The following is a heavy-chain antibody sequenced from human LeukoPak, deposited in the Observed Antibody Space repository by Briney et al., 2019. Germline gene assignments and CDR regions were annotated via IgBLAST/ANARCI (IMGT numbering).Heavy chain of an antibody. Sequence: ASVKVSCKASGYTFTNYGISWVRQAPGQGLEWMGWISTYYGNTNYVQELQGRVTMTTDTSTSTAYMELRSLRSDDTAVYYCARGGSGYYFDCWGQGTLVTVSS. CDR2: ISTYYGNT. CDR1: GYTFTNYG. D-gene: IGHD1-26*01. J-gene: IGHJ4*02. V-gene: IGHV1-18*01. CDR3: ARGGSGYYFDC.